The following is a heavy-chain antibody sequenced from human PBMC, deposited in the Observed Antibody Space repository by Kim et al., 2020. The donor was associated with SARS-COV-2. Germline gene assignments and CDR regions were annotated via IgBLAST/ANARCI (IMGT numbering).Heavy chain of an antibody. J-gene: IGHJ4*02. D-gene: IGHD2-8*01. Sequence: SETLSLICTVSGASITSDSHFWGWVRQPPGKGLEWIATVFHSGRSYYNPSLKSRVSIYMDTSKNQFSLKLTTMIAADTAVYYCARLYGTSFDSWGQGALVSVSS. CDR2: VFHSGRS. CDR3: ARLYGTSFDS. V-gene: IGHV4-39*01. CDR1: GASITSDSHF.